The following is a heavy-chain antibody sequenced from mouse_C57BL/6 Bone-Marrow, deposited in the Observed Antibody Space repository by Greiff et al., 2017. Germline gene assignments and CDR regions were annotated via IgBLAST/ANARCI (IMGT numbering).Heavy chain of an antibody. J-gene: IGHJ1*03. V-gene: IGHV5-12*01. D-gene: IGHD2-4*01. CDR3: ARHAAYYDYDNGWYFDV. CDR1: GFTFSDYY. CDR2: ISNGGGST. Sequence: EVMLVESGGGLVQPGGSLKLSCAASGFTFSDYYMYWVRQTPEKRLEWVAYISNGGGSTYYPDTVKGRFTISRDNANNTMYLQMTLLKSEDTAMYYCARHAAYYDYDNGWYFDVWGTGTTVTVSS.